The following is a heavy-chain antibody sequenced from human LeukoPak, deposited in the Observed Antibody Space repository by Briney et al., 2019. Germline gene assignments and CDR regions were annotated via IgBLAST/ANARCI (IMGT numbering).Heavy chain of an antibody. J-gene: IGHJ4*02. CDR3: ARRAGAYSHPYDY. CDR1: GFTFIRYD. D-gene: IGHD4/OR15-4a*01. CDR2: IYSDNT. V-gene: IGHV3-53*01. Sequence: GGSLRLSCAASGFTFIRYDMSWVRQAPGKGLEWVSFIYSDNTHYSDSVKGRFTISRDNSKNTLYLQMNSLRAEDTAVYYCARRAGAYSHPYDYWGQGTLVTVSS.